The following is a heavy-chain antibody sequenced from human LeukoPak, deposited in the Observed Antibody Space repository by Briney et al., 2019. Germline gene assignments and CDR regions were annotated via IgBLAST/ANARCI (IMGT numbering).Heavy chain of an antibody. D-gene: IGHD3-10*01. Sequence: PGGSLRLSCAASGFTVSRDFMNNYMSWVRQAPGTGLEWVSVIYSGGATYYADSVKGRFTISRDISNKTLSLQMNSLRAEDTAVYYCARTRTYYGLGSYSPDYYYYYGMDVWGQGTTVTVSS. CDR2: IYSGGAT. CDR3: ARTRTYYGLGSYSPDYYYYYGMDV. V-gene: IGHV3-66*01. J-gene: IGHJ6*02. CDR1: GFTVSRDFMNNY.